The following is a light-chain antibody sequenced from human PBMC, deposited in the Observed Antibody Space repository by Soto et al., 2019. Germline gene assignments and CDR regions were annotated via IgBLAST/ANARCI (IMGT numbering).Light chain of an antibody. CDR3: QTYDTVVSGSI. V-gene: IGLV1-40*01. CDR2: GNI. J-gene: IGLJ2*01. Sequence: QSVLTPPPSLSGAPGQSAAISFAGTSSNIGAGYDVHWYQHLPGTAPKLLIFGNINPPSGVPDRFSGPKSGPSASLAIAGLQAADECYSSSQTYDTVVSGSILGGGTKLPV. CDR1: SSNIGAGYD.